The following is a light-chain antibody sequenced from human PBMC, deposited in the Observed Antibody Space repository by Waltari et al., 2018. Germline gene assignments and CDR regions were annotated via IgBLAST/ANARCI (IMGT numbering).Light chain of an antibody. CDR2: KDS. J-gene: IGLJ1*01. CDR1: HSNIGSNY. Sequence: QSVLTQPPSASGTPGQRVTISCSGSHSNIGSNYVYWYQQLPGTAPKLLIYKDSQRPSGVPARFAGSKSGTSASLAISGLRSEDEADYYWAAWDDSLSGPIFATGTKVTV. CDR3: AAWDDSLSGPI. V-gene: IGLV1-47*01.